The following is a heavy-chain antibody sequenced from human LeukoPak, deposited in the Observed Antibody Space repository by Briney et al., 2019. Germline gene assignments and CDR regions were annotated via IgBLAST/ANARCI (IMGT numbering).Heavy chain of an antibody. CDR1: GGSISSGDYY. D-gene: IGHD1-26*01. V-gene: IGHV4-61*08. CDR2: IYYSGST. Sequence: SQTLSLTCTVSGGSISSGDYYWSWIRQPPGKGLEWIGYIYYSGSTNYNPSLKSRVTISVDTSKNQFSLKLSSVTAADTAVYCCARHGPYSGSYYYFDYWGQGTLVTVSS. J-gene: IGHJ4*02. CDR3: ARHGPYSGSYYYFDY.